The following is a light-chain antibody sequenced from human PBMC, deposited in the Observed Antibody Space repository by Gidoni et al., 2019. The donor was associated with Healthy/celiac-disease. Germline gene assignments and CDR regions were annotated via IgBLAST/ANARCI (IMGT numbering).Light chain of an antibody. CDR2: AAS. CDR1: QSMRSY. CDR3: QQSYSTPFT. Sequence: DIQMTQSPSSLSASVGDIVTITCRASQSMRSYLNWYQQKPGKAPKLLIYAASSLQSGVPSRFSGSGSGTDFTLTIRSLQPEDFATYYCQQSYSTPFTFGPGTKVDIK. V-gene: IGKV1-39*01. J-gene: IGKJ3*01.